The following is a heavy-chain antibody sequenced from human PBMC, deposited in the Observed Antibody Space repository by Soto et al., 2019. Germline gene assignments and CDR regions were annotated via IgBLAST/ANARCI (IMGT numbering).Heavy chain of an antibody. CDR1: GYTFTSYD. V-gene: IGHV1-8*01. Sequence: ASVKVSCKASGYTFTSYDINWVRQATGQGLEWMGWMNPNSDNTGYAQKFQGRVTMTRNTSISTAYMELSSLRSEDTAVYYCARGSDCSSTSCYSSPYYYYMEVWGKGTTVTVSS. CDR2: MNPNSDNT. D-gene: IGHD2-2*01. CDR3: ARGSDCSSTSCYSSPYYYYMEV. J-gene: IGHJ6*03.